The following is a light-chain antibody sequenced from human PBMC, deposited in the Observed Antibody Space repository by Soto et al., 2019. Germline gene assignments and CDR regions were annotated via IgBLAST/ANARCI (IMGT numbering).Light chain of an antibody. CDR3: SSYAGSNNFV. CDR1: RSDIGSYDF. Sequence: QSALTQPASVSGSPGQSITISCTGSRSDIGSYDFVSWYQQHPGKVPKLLIYEVTKRPSGVPDRFSGSKSGNTASLTVSGLQAEDEADYYCSSYAGSNNFVFGTGTKLTVL. V-gene: IGLV2-8*01. CDR2: EVT. J-gene: IGLJ1*01.